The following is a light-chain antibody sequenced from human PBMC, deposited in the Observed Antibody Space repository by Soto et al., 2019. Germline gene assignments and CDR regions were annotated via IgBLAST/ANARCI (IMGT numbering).Light chain of an antibody. CDR3: SSYTSSSTYV. CDR1: ISDVGGYNY. Sequence: QSVLTQPASVSGSPGQSITISCTGTISDVGGYNYVSWYQQHPGKAPKLMIFDVSNRPSGVSNRFSGSKSGYTASLTISGLQAEDEDDYYCSSYTSSSTYVFGTGTKVTVL. V-gene: IGLV2-14*03. J-gene: IGLJ1*01. CDR2: DVS.